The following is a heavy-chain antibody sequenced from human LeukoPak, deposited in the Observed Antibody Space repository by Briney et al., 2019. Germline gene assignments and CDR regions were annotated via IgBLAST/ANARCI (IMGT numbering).Heavy chain of an antibody. CDR2: IIPIFGTA. CDR3: ARVSSRQICYFDWVPDYYDMDV. J-gene: IGHJ6*03. CDR1: GGTFSSYA. Sequence: GASVKVSCKASGGTFSSYAISWVRQAPGQGLEWMGGIIPIFGTANYAQKFQDRITITADESTSTAYMELSRLRSEDTAVYYCARVSSRQICYFDWVPDYYDMDVWGKGTTVTVSS. D-gene: IGHD3-9*01. V-gene: IGHV1-69*13.